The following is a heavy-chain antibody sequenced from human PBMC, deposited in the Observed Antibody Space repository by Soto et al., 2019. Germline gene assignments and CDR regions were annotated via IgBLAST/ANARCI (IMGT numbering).Heavy chain of an antibody. J-gene: IGHJ6*02. Sequence: PGESLKISCKGSGYSFTSYWISWVRQMPGKGLEWMGRIDPSDSYTNYSPSFQGHVTISADKSISTAYLQWSSLKASDTAMYYCARTRSGYSSGWYPGGYYYGMDVWGQGTTVNAP. CDR3: ARTRSGYSSGWYPGGYYYGMDV. V-gene: IGHV5-10-1*01. CDR2: IDPSDSYT. CDR1: GYSFTSYW. D-gene: IGHD6-19*01.